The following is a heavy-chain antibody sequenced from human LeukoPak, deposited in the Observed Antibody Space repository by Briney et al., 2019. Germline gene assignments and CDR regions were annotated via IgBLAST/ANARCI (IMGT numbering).Heavy chain of an antibody. CDR3: ARDYGDYRPENNWFDP. J-gene: IGHJ5*02. CDR2: ISPNSGGT. D-gene: IGHD4-17*01. CDR1: GFTFSGYF. Sequence: ASVKVSCKASGFTFSGYFMHWVRQAPGQGLEWMAWISPNSGGTNYVQKFQGRVTATRDTSISTDYMEISGLTSDDTALYYCARDYGDYRPENNWFDPWGQGTLVTVSS. V-gene: IGHV1-2*02.